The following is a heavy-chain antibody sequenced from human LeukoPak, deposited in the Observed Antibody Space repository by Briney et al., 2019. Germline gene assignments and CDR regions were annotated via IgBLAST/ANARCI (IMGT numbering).Heavy chain of an antibody. J-gene: IGHJ4*02. Sequence: GESLKISCKGSGYSFIRNWIGWVRQMPGKGLEWMAIIYPGDSDTRYSPSFQGQVTISADKSISTAYLRWSSLTASDTAMYYCARLGTSATYLEFWGEGNLVTVSS. CDR3: ARLGTSATYLEF. CDR1: GYSFIRNW. D-gene: IGHD2-15*01. CDR2: IYPGDSDT. V-gene: IGHV5-51*01.